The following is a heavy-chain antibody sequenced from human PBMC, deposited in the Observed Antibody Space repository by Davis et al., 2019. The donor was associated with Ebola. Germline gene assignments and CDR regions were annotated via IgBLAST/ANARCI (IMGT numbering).Heavy chain of an antibody. CDR1: GFTFSGSA. D-gene: IGHD6-19*01. Sequence: GESLKIPCAASGFTFSGSAMHWVRQASGKGLEWVGRIRSKANSYATAYAASVKGRFTISRDDSKNTAYLQMNSLKTEDTAVYYCTGAGDYYYYGMDVWDQGTTVTVSS. V-gene: IGHV3-73*01. J-gene: IGHJ6*02. CDR3: TGAGDYYYYGMDV. CDR2: IRSKANSYAT.